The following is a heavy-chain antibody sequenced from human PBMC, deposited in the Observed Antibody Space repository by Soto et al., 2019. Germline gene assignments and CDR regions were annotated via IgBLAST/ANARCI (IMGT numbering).Heavy chain of an antibody. D-gene: IGHD3-9*01. CDR1: GFSLSTSGMS. CDR3: ARIPAYYDILTGYWANYGMDV. Sequence: GSGPTLVNPTQTLTLTCTFSGFSLSTSGMSVSWIRQPPGKALEWLARIDWDDDKYYSTSLKTRLTISKDTSKNQVVLTMTNMDPVDTATYYCARIPAYYDILTGYWANYGMDVWGQGTTVTVSS. V-gene: IGHV2-70*11. CDR2: IDWDDDK. J-gene: IGHJ6*02.